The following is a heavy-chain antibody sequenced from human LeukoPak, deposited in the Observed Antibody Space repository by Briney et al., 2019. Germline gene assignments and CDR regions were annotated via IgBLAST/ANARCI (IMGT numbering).Heavy chain of an antibody. D-gene: IGHD1-26*01. V-gene: IGHV1-2*02. J-gene: IGHJ4*02. CDR2: INPNSGGT. CDR3: ARASEWELPVFDY. CDR1: GYTFTSYD. Sequence: VSVKVSCKASGYTFTSYDINRVRQATGQGLEWMGWINPNSGGTNYAQKFQGRVTMTRDTSISTAYMELSRLRSDDTAVYYCARASEWELPVFDYWGQGTLVTVSS.